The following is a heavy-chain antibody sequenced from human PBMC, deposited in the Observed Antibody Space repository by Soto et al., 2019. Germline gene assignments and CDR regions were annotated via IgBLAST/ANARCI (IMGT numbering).Heavy chain of an antibody. CDR1: GYTFTSYG. V-gene: IGHV1-18*01. CDR3: ARFVKRGYSYGAFDY. J-gene: IGHJ4*02. Sequence: GASVKVSCKASGYTFTSYGISWVRQAPGLGLEWMGWISAYNGNTNYAQKLQGRVTMTKDTSTSTAYMELRSLRSDDTAVYYCARFVKRGYSYGAFDYWGQGTPVTVSS. D-gene: IGHD5-18*01. CDR2: ISAYNGNT.